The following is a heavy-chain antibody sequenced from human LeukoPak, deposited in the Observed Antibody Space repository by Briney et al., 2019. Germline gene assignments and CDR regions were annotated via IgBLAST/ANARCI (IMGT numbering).Heavy chain of an antibody. CDR1: GYSISSGYY. Sequence: KPSETLSLTCTVSGYSISSGYYWGWIRQPPGKGLEWIGEINHSGSTNYNPSLKSRVTISVDTSKNQFSLKLSSVAAADTAVYYCARERVAAAGTPWFDPWGQGTLVTVSS. D-gene: IGHD6-13*01. J-gene: IGHJ5*02. CDR2: INHSGST. V-gene: IGHV4-38-2*02. CDR3: ARERVAAAGTPWFDP.